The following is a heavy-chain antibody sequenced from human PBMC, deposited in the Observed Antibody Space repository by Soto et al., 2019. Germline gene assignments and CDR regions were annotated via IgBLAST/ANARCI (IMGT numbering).Heavy chain of an antibody. D-gene: IGHD5-12*01. CDR1: GYTFTGYY. CDR3: ASFDWSTEMATIRVIDY. Sequence: GASVKVSCKASGYTFTGYYMHWVRQAPGQGLEWMGWINPNSGGTNYAQKFQGRVTMTRDTSISTAYMELSRLRSDDTAVYYCASFDWSTEMATIRVIDYWGQGTLVTVSS. J-gene: IGHJ4*02. CDR2: INPNSGGT. V-gene: IGHV1-2*02.